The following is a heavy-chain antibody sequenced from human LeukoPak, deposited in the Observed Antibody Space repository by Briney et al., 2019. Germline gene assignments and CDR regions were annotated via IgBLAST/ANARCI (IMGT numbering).Heavy chain of an antibody. D-gene: IGHD3-3*01. CDR1: GFTFSSYC. J-gene: IGHJ4*02. CDR3: ARLEAIFGVVNQFPLDY. V-gene: IGHV3-21*01. Sequence: PGGSLRLSCAASGFTFSSYCMNWVRQAPGKGLEWVSSISSSSSYIYYADSVKGRFTISRDNAKNSLYLQMNSLRAEDTAVYYCARLEAIFGVVNQFPLDYWGQGTLVTVSS. CDR2: ISSSSSYI.